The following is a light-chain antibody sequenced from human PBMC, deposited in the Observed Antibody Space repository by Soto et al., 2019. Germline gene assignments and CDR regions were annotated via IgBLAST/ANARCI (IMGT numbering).Light chain of an antibody. J-gene: IGKJ4*01. CDR3: LQDYNYPRT. CDR1: QGIGYD. V-gene: IGKV1-6*01. Sequence: AIQMTQSPSSLSASVGDRVTITCRASQGIGYDLGWYQQKPGKAPELLIYGASSLETGVPSRFSGSGSGTDFTLTISSLQPEDIATYFCLQDYNYPRTFGGGTKV. CDR2: GAS.